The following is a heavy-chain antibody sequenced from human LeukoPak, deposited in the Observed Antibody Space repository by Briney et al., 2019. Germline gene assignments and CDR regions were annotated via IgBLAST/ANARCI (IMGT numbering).Heavy chain of an antibody. V-gene: IGHV1-69*13. CDR3: ASTAVGRLGELSLLYD. D-gene: IGHD3-16*02. CDR2: IIPIFGTA. J-gene: IGHJ4*02. CDR1: GGTFSSYA. Sequence: ASVKVSCTASGGTFSSYAISWVRPAPGQGLEWMGGIIPIFGTANYAQKFQGRVTITADESTSTAYMELSSLRSEDTAVYYCASTAVGRLGELSLLYDWGQGTLVTVSS.